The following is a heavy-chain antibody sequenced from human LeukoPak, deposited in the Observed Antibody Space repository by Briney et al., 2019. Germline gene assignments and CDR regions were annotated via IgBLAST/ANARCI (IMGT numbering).Heavy chain of an antibody. CDR3: AKDGEMATIPDY. Sequence: PGRSLRLSCAASGFTFSSYGMHWVRQAPGKGLEGVAVISYDGSNKYYADSVKGRFTISRDNSKNTLYLQMNSLRAEDTAVYYCAKDGEMATIPDYWGQGTLVTVSS. V-gene: IGHV3-30*18. J-gene: IGHJ4*02. D-gene: IGHD5-24*01. CDR1: GFTFSSYG. CDR2: ISYDGSNK.